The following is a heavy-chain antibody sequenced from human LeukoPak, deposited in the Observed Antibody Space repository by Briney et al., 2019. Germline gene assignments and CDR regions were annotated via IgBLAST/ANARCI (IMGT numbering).Heavy chain of an antibody. CDR2: ISSSGSPI. CDR1: GFTFSSYE. J-gene: IGHJ6*03. D-gene: IGHD3-10*01. Sequence: GGSLRLSCAASGFTFSSYEMNWVRQAPGKGLEWVSHISSSGSPIYYADSEKGRFTISRDNAKNSLYLQMNSLRAEDTAVYYCARDSLRITMVRGVITGYYMDVWGKGTTVTVSS. V-gene: IGHV3-48*03. CDR3: ARDSLRITMVRGVITGYYMDV.